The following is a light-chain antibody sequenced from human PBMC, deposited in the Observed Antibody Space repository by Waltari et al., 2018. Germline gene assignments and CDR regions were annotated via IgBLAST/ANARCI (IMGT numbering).Light chain of an antibody. CDR3: QKYGSLPAT. CDR2: DTS. Sequence: EIVLTQSPGTLSLSPGERATLSCRASQAVSRFLAWYQQKPGQAPRLPIYDTSTRATGIPDRFSGSGSGTDFSLTISRLEPEDFAVYYCQKYGSLPATFGQGTKVEI. V-gene: IGKV3-20*01. J-gene: IGKJ1*01. CDR1: QAVSRF.